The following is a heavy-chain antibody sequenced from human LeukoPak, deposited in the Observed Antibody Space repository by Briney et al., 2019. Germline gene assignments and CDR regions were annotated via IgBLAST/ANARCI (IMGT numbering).Heavy chain of an antibody. CDR2: FDPEDGET. V-gene: IGHV1-24*01. Sequence: ASVKVSCKVSGYTLTELSMHWVRQAPGKGLEWVGGFDPEDGETIYAQKFQGRVTMTEDTSTDTAYMELSSLRSEDTAVYYCATAPMVWEYYGSGSSIDYWGQGTLVTVPP. J-gene: IGHJ4*02. D-gene: IGHD3-10*01. CDR3: ATAPMVWEYYGSGSSIDY. CDR1: GYTLTELS.